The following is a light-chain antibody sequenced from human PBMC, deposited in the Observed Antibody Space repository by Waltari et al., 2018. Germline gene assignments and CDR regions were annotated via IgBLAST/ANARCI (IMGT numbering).Light chain of an antibody. CDR2: KAS. V-gene: IGKV1-5*03. Sequence: DIQMTQSPSTLSSSVVDRVTLTCRPSQSINSWLAWYQQKPGNAPKLLISKASSLESGVPSRFSGSGSRTEFTRSISSLQPDDFTTYYCQQYKLYAWTFGQGTKVEV. CDR1: QSINSW. J-gene: IGKJ1*01. CDR3: QQYKLYAWT.